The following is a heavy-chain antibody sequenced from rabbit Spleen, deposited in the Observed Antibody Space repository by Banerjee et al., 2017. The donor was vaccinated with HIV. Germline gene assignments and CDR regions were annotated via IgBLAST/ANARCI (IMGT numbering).Heavy chain of an antibody. CDR3: ARDLTDAIGWNFGW. CDR1: GFSLSSSDF. D-gene: IGHD4-1*01. CDR2: IYAGSSGNT. Sequence: QSLEESGGDLVKPGASLTLTCTASGFSLSSSDFIYWVRQAPGKGLEWIASIYAGSSGNTYYASWAKGRFTISKTSSTTVTLQMTSLTAADTATYFCARDLTDAIGWNFGWWGPGTLVTVS. V-gene: IGHV1S40*01. J-gene: IGHJ4*01.